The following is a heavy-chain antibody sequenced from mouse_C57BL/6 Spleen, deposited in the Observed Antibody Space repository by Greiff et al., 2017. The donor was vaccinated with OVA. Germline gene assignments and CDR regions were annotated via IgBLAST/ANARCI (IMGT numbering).Heavy chain of an antibody. V-gene: IGHV1-55*01. Sequence: QVQLKQPGAELVKPGASVKMSCKASGYTFTSYWINWVKQRPGQGLEWIGDIYPASGSTNYNEKFKSKATLTVDTSTSTAYMQLSSLTSEDSAVYYCAREGLSCMDYWGQGTSVTVSS. CDR2: IYPASGST. J-gene: IGHJ4*01. CDR1: GYTFTSYW. D-gene: IGHD2-2*01. CDR3: AREGLSCMDY.